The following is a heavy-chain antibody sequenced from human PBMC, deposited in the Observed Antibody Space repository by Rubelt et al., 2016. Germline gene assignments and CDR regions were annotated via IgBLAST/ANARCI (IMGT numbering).Heavy chain of an antibody. Sequence: QVQLQESGPGLVKSSETLSLTCAVYGGSFSGYSWTWIRQPPGKGLEWLGEIDHSGNTDYIPSLKSRVSISVDTSKKQLSLKGSTDRAAETAVYYCARHDTGSFLFDFWGQGTPVTVSS. D-gene: IGHD1-26*01. CDR1: GGSFSGYS. V-gene: IGHV4-34*01. CDR2: IDHSGNT. J-gene: IGHJ4*02. CDR3: ARHDTGSFLFDF.